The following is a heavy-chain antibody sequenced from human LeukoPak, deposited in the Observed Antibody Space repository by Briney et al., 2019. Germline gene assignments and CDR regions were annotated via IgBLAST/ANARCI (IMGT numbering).Heavy chain of an antibody. D-gene: IGHD3-10*01. J-gene: IGHJ4*02. CDR1: GFTFDDYT. CDR2: ISWDGGST. CDR3: AKDGAGTLDY. V-gene: IGHV3-43*01. Sequence: GGSLRLSCAASGFTFDDYTMHWVRQAPGKGLEWVSLISWDGGSTYYADSVKGRFTISRDNSKNSLYLQMNSLRTEDTALYYCAKDGAGTLDYWGQGTLVTVSS.